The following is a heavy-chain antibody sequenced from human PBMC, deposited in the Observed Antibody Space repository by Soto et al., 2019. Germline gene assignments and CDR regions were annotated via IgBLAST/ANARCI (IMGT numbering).Heavy chain of an antibody. V-gene: IGHV3-30*18. Sequence: GGSLRLSCAASGFTFISYVMHWVLKAPCKGLESVADISHDGGNTYHADSVEGRLTISRDNSKSTLYLQMNSLRPEDTAVYYCVKDRGTQLNRRNYHFDYWGQGTLVTVSS. CDR3: VKDRGTQLNRRNYHFDY. J-gene: IGHJ4*02. CDR2: ISHDGGNT. D-gene: IGHD1-1*01. CDR1: GFTFISYV.